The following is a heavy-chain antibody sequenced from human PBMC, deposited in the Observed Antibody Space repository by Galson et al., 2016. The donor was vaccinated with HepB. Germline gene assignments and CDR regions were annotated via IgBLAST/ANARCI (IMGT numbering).Heavy chain of an antibody. D-gene: IGHD3-10*01. CDR1: GFTFSNFG. CDR3: ARGYYYDSGSYFPPYGPPSYSFDS. V-gene: IGHV3-33*01. J-gene: IGHJ4*02. Sequence: SLRLSCAASGFTFSNFGMNWVRQAPGKGLEWIAVIWSDGNNQFHADSVKGRFTISRDNTKNTLHLQVNRLRADDTALYSCARGYYYDSGSYFPPYGPPSYSFDSWGPGSVVIVSS. CDR2: IWSDGNNQ.